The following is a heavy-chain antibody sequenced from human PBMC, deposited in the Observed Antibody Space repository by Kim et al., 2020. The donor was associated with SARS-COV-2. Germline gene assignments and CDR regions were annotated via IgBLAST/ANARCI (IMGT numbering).Heavy chain of an antibody. J-gene: IGHJ1*01. CDR2: ISAYNGNT. CDR3: ARWGQYGAFYGDYPYFQH. V-gene: IGHV1-18*04. D-gene: IGHD4-17*01. Sequence: ASVKVSCKASGYTFTSYGISWVRQAPGQGLEWMGWISAYNGNTNYAQKLQGRVTMTTDTSTSTAYMELRSLRSDDTAVYYCARWGQYGAFYGDYPYFQHWGQGTLVTVSS. CDR1: GYTFTSYG.